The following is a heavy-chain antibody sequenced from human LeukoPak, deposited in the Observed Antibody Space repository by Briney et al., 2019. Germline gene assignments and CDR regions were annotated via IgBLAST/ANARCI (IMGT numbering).Heavy chain of an antibody. D-gene: IGHD6-19*01. CDR3: ARDRRIAVAIGFDP. CDR2: INPNSGGT. Sequence: GASVKVSCKASGYTFTGYYMHWVRQAPGQGLEWMGWINPNSGGTNYAQKFQGRVTMTRDTSISTAYMELSRLRSDDTAVYYCARDRRIAVAIGFDPWGQGTLVTVSS. V-gene: IGHV1-2*02. J-gene: IGHJ5*02. CDR1: GYTFTGYY.